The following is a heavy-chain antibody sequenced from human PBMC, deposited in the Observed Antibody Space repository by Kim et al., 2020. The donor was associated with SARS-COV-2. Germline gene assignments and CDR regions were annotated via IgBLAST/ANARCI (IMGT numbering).Heavy chain of an antibody. CDR2: INPISGGT. D-gene: IGHD3-16*01. CDR3: AGDPEGFYAFDI. CDR1: GNTFSDYY. J-gene: IGHJ3*02. Sequence: ASVKVSCKASGNTFSDYYIHWVRQAPGQRLEWMGWINPISGGTKYAQKFQGRVTMTRDTSISTAYMEMSSLRSDDTAVYYCAGDPEGFYAFDIWGQGTLVTVST. V-gene: IGHV1-2*02.